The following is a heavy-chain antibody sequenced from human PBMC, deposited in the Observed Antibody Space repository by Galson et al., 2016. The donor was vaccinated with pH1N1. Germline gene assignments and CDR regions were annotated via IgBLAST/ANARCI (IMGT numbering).Heavy chain of an antibody. CDR3: ARQDDFGDYRGDAFDI. Sequence: QSGAEVKKPGESLKISCKGSGYSFSNYWIGWVRQMPGKGLEWVGIIYPGGSVTRYSPPFQGQVTIPIDKSINTAYLQWSSLKASDTAMYYCARQDDFGDYRGDAFDIWGQGTLVTVSS. D-gene: IGHD4-17*01. J-gene: IGHJ4*02. CDR1: GYSFSNYW. CDR2: IYPGGSVT. V-gene: IGHV5-51*01.